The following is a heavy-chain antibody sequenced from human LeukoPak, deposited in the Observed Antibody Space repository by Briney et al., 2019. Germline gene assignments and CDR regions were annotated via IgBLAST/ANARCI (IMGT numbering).Heavy chain of an antibody. CDR3: AKDWYLFDY. Sequence: SCAASGFTFSSYGMHWVRQAPGKGLEWVAVISYDGSNKYYADSVKGRFTISRDNSKNTLYLQMNSLRAEDTAVYYCAKDWYLFDYWGQGTLVTVSS. CDR1: GFTFSSYG. J-gene: IGHJ4*02. V-gene: IGHV3-30*18. D-gene: IGHD6-13*01. CDR2: ISYDGSNK.